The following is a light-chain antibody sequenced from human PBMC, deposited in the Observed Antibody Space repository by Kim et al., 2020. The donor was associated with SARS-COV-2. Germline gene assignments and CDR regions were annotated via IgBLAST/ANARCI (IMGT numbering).Light chain of an antibody. V-gene: IGKV1-5*03. J-gene: IGKJ4*01. CDR1: QSITNW. CDR3: QQYSGSSPP. CDR2: AAS. Sequence: DIQMTQSPSSLSVSVGDRVTITCRASQSITNWLAWYQQKPGKAPKLLIYAASTLESGVPSRFSGSGSGTEFTLTISSLHPDDFATYYCQQYSGSSPPFGGGTKVDIK.